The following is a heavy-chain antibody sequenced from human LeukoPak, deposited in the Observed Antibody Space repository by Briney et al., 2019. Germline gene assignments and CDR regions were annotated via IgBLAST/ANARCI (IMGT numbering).Heavy chain of an antibody. CDR2: INPSGGST. J-gene: IGHJ4*02. CDR1: GYTFTSYY. CDR3: ARGPTVGRFDY. V-gene: IGHV1-46*01. Sequence: ASVKVSCKASGYTFTSYYMHWVRQAPGQGLEWMGIINPSGGSTSYAQKFQGRVTITADESTSTAYMELSSLRSEDTAVYYCARGPTVGRFDYWGQGTLVTVSS.